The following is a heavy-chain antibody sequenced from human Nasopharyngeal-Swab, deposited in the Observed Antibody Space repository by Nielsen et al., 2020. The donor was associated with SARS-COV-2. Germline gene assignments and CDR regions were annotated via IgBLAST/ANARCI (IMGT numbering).Heavy chain of an antibody. J-gene: IGHJ3*02. CDR1: GGSFSGYY. V-gene: IGHV4-34*01. CDR2: INHSGST. CDR3: AIEGYCSSTSCSFDDAFDI. Sequence: SETLSLTCAVYGGSFSGYYWSWIRQPPGKGLEWIGEINHSGSTNYNPSLKSRVTISVDTSKNQFSLKLSSVTVADTAVYYCAIEGYCSSTSCSFDDAFDIWGQGTMVTVSS. D-gene: IGHD2-2*01.